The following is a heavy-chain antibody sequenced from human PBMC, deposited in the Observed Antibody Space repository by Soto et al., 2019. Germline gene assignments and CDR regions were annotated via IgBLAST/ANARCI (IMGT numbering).Heavy chain of an antibody. Sequence: PSVKVSCKASGYTFTSYTMHWVRQAPGQRLEWMGWINAGNGNTKYSQMFQGRVTITRDTSASTAYMDLSSLRSEDTAVYYCARDRYYGSGSYNYFDYCGQGTLVPGSS. CDR3: ARDRYYGSGSYNYFDY. J-gene: IGHJ4*02. CDR1: GYTFTSYT. V-gene: IGHV1-3*01. CDR2: INAGNGNT. D-gene: IGHD3-10*01.